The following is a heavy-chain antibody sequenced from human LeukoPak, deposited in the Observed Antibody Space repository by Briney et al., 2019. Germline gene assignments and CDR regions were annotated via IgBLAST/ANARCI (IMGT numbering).Heavy chain of an antibody. CDR1: GGSISSSSYY. V-gene: IGHV4-39*01. CDR3: ARLIVAAAGSGDRYYFDY. J-gene: IGHJ4*02. CDR2: IYYSGST. D-gene: IGHD6-13*01. Sequence: PSETLSLTCTVSGGSISSSSYYWGWIRQPPGKGLEWIGSIYYSGSTYYNPSLKSRVTISVDTSKNQFSLKLSSVTAADTAVYYCARLIVAAAGSGDRYYFDYWGQGTLVTVSS.